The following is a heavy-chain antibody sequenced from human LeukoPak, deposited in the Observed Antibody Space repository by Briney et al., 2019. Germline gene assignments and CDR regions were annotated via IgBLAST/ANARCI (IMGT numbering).Heavy chain of an antibody. D-gene: IGHD1-26*01. Sequence: ASVKVSCKASGYTFTGYYMHWVRQAPGQGLEWMGWINPNSGGTNYAQKFQGRVTMTRDTSISTAYMELSRLRSDEPAVYYCARVKVGATIYYFDYWGQGTLVTVSS. V-gene: IGHV1-2*02. CDR1: GYTFTGYY. CDR2: INPNSGGT. J-gene: IGHJ4*02. CDR3: ARVKVGATIYYFDY.